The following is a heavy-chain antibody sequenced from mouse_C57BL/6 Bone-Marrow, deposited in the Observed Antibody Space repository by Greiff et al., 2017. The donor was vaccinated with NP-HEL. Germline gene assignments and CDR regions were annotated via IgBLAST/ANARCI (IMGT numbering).Heavy chain of an antibody. J-gene: IGHJ4*01. CDR3: TRSNYGGTCYAMDY. CDR1: GYTFTDYE. D-gene: IGHD1-1*01. Sequence: QVHVKQSGAELVRPGASVTLSCKASGYTFTDYEMHWVKQTPVQGLEWIGAIDPETGGTAYNQKFKGKAILTADKSSSTAYMELRSLTSEDSAVYYCTRSNYGGTCYAMDYWGQGTSVTVSS. V-gene: IGHV1-15*01. CDR2: IDPETGGT.